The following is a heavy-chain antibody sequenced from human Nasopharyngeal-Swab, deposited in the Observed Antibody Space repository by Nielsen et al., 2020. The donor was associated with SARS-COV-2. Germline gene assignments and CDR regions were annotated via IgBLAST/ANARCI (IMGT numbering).Heavy chain of an antibody. D-gene: IGHD3-10*01. J-gene: IGHJ4*02. CDR3: ARSPVRGVPFYSDY. V-gene: IGHV4-59*01. CDR2: IYYSGGT. Sequence: SETLSLNCTVSGDSMITNSWTWIRQTPGKGLEWIGNIYYSGGTNYNPSLKSRVTISVDTSKREFSLTLSSVTAADTAVYYCARSPVRGVPFYSDYWGRGTLVTVSS. CDR1: GDSMITNS.